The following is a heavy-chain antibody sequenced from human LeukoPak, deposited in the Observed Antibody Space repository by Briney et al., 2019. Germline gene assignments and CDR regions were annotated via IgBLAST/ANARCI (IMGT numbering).Heavy chain of an antibody. CDR3: ARRYFDY. CDR1: GFTFNSSW. J-gene: IGHJ4*02. CDR2: IKQDGSKK. V-gene: IGHV3-7*03. Sequence: GGSLRLSCAASGFTFNSSWMHWVRQAPGKGLEWVANIKQDGSKKYYVDSVKGRFTISRDNAKDLLYLQMNSLRAEDTAVYYCARRYFDYWGQGTLVTVSS.